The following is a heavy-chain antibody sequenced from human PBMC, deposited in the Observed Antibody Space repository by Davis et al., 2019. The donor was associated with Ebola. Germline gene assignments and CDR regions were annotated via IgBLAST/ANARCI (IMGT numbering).Heavy chain of an antibody. CDR1: GFTFSSYW. V-gene: IGHV3-21*01. J-gene: IGHJ4*02. D-gene: IGHD3-22*01. Sequence: GGSLRLSCAASGFTFSSYWMSWVRQAPGKGLEWVSSISSSSSYIYYADSVKGRFTISRDNARNTLYLQMNSLKAEDTAVYYCTRDFDRVREWGQGTLVTVSS. CDR3: TRDFDRVRE. CDR2: ISSSSSYI.